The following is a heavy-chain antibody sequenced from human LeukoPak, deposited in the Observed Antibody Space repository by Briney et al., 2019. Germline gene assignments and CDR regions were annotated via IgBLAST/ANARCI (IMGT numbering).Heavy chain of an antibody. J-gene: IGHJ4*02. Sequence: ASVKVSCKASGYTFTSYGISWVRQAPGQGLEWMGWISAYNGNTNYAQKLQGRVTMTTDTSTSTAYMEPSSLRSDDTAVYYCARYGKAVATTTYFEYWGQGALGTVSS. CDR3: ARYGKAVATTTYFEY. D-gene: IGHD5-12*01. V-gene: IGHV1-18*01. CDR2: ISAYNGNT. CDR1: GYTFTSYG.